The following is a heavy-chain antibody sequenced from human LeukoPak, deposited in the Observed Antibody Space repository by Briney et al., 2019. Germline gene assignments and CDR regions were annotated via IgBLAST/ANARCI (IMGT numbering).Heavy chain of an antibody. D-gene: IGHD3-22*01. J-gene: IGHJ4*02. CDR3: AADTSGYRIFNY. CDR1: GGSISRGGYR. CDR2: IDYSGST. Sequence: SETLSLTCTVSGGSISRGGYRWSWIRQHPGKGLEWIGYIDYSGSTFYNPSLKSRLTMSIDTSKNQFSLKLSSVTAADTAVYYCAADTSGYRIFNYWGQGTLVTVSS. V-gene: IGHV4-31*03.